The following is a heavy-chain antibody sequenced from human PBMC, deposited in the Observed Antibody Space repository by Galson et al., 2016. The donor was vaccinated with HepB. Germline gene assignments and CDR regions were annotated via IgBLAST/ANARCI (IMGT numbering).Heavy chain of an antibody. CDR2: INAGSGHT. D-gene: IGHD6-19*01. J-gene: IGHJ4*02. CDR3: ARDLGVPGSPLDN. V-gene: IGHV1-3*01. Sequence: SVKVSCKASGYTFTGYYMHWVRQAPGQGLEWMGWINAGSGHTKYSQKFQGRVTITRDTSANTAYMVLSSLRSEDTTVYYCARDLGVPGSPLDNWGQGTLVTVSS. CDR1: GYTFTGYY.